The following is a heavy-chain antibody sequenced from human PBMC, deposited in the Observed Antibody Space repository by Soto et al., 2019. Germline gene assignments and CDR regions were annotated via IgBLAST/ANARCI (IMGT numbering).Heavy chain of an antibody. Sequence: QVQLVQSGAEVKKPGSSVKVSCKASGGTFSSYAISWVRQASGQGLEWMGGIIPIFGTANYAQKFQCRVTIPAEESTSTAYMELSSLRSEKTAVYYWARVGYYDSSGYNRHAFDIWGEGTIVTVSS. V-gene: IGHV1-69*01. CDR2: IIPIFGTA. CDR3: ARVGYYDSSGYNRHAFDI. CDR1: GGTFSSYA. D-gene: IGHD3-22*01. J-gene: IGHJ3*02.